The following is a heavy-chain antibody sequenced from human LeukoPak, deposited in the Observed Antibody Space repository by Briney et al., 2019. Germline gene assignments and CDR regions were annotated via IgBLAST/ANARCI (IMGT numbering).Heavy chain of an antibody. V-gene: IGHV4-59*01. Sequence: SETLSLTCTVSGGSISSSCWSWLRQPPGKGLEWIGYLYYSGSTNYNPSLKSRVTISVDTSKNQFSLKLNSVTAADTAVYYCARSRGGYKWDFDYWGQGTLVTVSS. CDR2: LYYSGST. D-gene: IGHD5-24*01. CDR1: GGSISSSC. J-gene: IGHJ4*02. CDR3: ARSRGGYKWDFDY.